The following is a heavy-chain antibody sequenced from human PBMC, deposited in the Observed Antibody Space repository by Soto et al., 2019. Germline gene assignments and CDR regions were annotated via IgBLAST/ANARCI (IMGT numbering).Heavy chain of an antibody. Sequence: SVKVSCKASGGTFSSYAISWVRQAPGQGLEWMGGIIPIFGTANYAQKFQGRVTITADESTSTAYMELSSLRSEDTAGYYCARERKALIAAAGSWYYYYGMDVWGQGTTVTVSS. CDR2: IIPIFGTA. CDR3: ARERKALIAAAGSWYYYYGMDV. J-gene: IGHJ6*02. D-gene: IGHD6-13*01. V-gene: IGHV1-69*13. CDR1: GGTFSSYA.